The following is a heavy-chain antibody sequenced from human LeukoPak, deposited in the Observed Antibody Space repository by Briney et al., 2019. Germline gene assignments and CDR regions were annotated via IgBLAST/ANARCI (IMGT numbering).Heavy chain of an antibody. D-gene: IGHD6-6*01. CDR1: GYTFTSYG. CDR2: ISAYNGNT. J-gene: IGHJ6*02. CDR3: ARDRQLVTYYYYGMDV. Sequence: ASVKVSCKASGYTFTSYGISWVRQAPGQGLEWMGWISAYNGNTNYAQKLQGRVTMTTDTSTSTAYMELRSLRSDDTAVYYCARDRQLVTYYYYGMDVWGQGTTVTVSS. V-gene: IGHV1-18*01.